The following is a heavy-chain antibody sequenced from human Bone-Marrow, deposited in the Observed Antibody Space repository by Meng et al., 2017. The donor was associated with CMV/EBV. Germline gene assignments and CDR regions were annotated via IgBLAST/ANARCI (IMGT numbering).Heavy chain of an antibody. D-gene: IGHD3-10*01. CDR2: ISYDGSNK. CDR3: ARDSRYGSD. V-gene: IGHV3-30-3*01. J-gene: IGHJ4*02. CDR1: GFTFSSYA. Sequence: QVQLVESGGGVVQPGRSLRLSCAASGFTFSSYAMHWVRQAPGKGLEWVAVISYDGSNKYYADSVKGRFTISRDNSKNTLYLQMNSLRAEDTAAYYCARDSRYGSDWGQGTLVTVSS.